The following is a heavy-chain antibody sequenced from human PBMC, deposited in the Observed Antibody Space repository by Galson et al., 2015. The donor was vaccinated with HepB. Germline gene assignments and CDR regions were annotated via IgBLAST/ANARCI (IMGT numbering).Heavy chain of an antibody. V-gene: IGHV1-69*13. CDR3: ARGYSAYWTGQGY. D-gene: IGHD3-3*01. Sequence: SVKVSCKASGGTFRNYAISWVRQAPGQGLEWMGGIIPIFGTANYAQSFQGRVTITADESMSTAYMELSSLRSEDTAVYYCARGYSAYWTGQGYWGQGTLVTVSS. CDR2: IIPIFGTA. J-gene: IGHJ4*02. CDR1: GGTFRNYA.